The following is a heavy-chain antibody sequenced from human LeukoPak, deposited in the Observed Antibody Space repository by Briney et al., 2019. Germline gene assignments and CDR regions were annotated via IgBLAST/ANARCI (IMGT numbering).Heavy chain of an antibody. D-gene: IGHD4-23*01. J-gene: IGHJ3*02. Sequence: SETLSLTCTVSGGSISSYYWSWIRQPPGKGLEWIGYIYYSGSTNYNPSLKGRVTISVDTSKNQFSLKRSSVTAADTAVYYRAREVPVTPNAFDIWGQGTMVTVSS. CDR3: AREVPVTPNAFDI. CDR2: IYYSGST. CDR1: GGSISSYY. V-gene: IGHV4-59*01.